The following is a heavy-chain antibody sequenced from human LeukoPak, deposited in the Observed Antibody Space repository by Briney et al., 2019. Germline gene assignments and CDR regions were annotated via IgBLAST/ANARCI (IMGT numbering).Heavy chain of an antibody. J-gene: IGHJ4*02. V-gene: IGHV3-66*02. CDR3: ARDRRRHGYFDY. CDR2: IYSGGST. CDR1: GFTLSSNY. Sequence: GGSLRLSCAASGFTLSSNYMSWVRQAPGKGLEWVSVIYSGGSTYYADSVKGRFTISRDNSKNTLYLQMNSLRAEDTAVYYCARDRRRHGYFDYWGQGTLVTVSS.